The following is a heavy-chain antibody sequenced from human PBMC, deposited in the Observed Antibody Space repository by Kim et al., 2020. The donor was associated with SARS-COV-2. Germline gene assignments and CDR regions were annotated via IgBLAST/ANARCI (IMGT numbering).Heavy chain of an antibody. CDR3: AREGSGSDSGDWFDP. Sequence: PSRKSRVTISVATSKTQFSLKLSSVTAADTAVYYCAREGSGSDSGDWFDPWGQGTLVTVSS. V-gene: IGHV4-59*01. D-gene: IGHD1-26*01. J-gene: IGHJ5*02.